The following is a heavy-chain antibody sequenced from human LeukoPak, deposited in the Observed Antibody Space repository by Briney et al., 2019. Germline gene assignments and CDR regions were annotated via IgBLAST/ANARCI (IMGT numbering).Heavy chain of an antibody. CDR2: IRGSGGST. J-gene: IGHJ4*02. Sequence: GGSLRLSCAASGFTFSSYAMSWVRQAPRKGLEWVSAIRGSGGSTYYADSVKGRFTISRDNSKNSLYLQMNSLRAEDPAVYYCAKDQVGATRDWGQGTLVTVSS. CDR3: AKDQVGATRD. D-gene: IGHD1-26*01. CDR1: GFTFSSYA. V-gene: IGHV3-23*01.